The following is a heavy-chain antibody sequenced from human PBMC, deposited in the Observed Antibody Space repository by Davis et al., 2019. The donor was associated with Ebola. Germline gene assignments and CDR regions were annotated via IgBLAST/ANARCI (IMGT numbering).Heavy chain of an antibody. J-gene: IGHJ5*01. Sequence: GGSLRLSCAASGFTFSSYWMSWVRQAPGKGLEWVANIKQDGSEKYYVDSVKGRFTISRDNAKNSLYLQMNSLRAEDTAVYYCARDPLIIGDATTDSWGQGTLVTVSS. V-gene: IGHV3-7*01. CDR1: GFTFSSYW. CDR2: IKQDGSEK. D-gene: IGHD2/OR15-2a*01. CDR3: ARDPLIIGDATTDS.